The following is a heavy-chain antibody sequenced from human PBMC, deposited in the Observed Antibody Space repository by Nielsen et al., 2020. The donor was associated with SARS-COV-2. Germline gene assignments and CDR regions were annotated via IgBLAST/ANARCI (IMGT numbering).Heavy chain of an antibody. CDR3: AKDAGYDSSLDY. CDR2: INWNGGST. Sequence: GGSLRLSCAASGFTFDDYGMSWVRQAPGKGLEWVSGINWNGGSTGYADSVKGRFTISRDNAKNSLYLQMNSLRAEDTAVYYCAKDAGYDSSLDYWGQGTLVTVSS. D-gene: IGHD3-22*01. V-gene: IGHV3-20*04. J-gene: IGHJ4*02. CDR1: GFTFDDYG.